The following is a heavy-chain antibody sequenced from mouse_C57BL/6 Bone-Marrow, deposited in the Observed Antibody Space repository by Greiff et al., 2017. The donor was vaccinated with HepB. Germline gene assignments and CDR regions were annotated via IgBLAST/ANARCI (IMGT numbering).Heavy chain of an antibody. CDR3: DLAYYSSRFAY. J-gene: IGHJ3*01. CDR1: GYTFTDYE. D-gene: IGHD2-5*01. CDR2: IDPETGGT. Sequence: QVQLQQSGAELVRPGASVTLSCKASGYTFTDYEMHWVKQTPVHGLEWIGAIDPETGGTAYNQKFKGKAILTADKSSSTAYMELRSLTSEDSAVYYCDLAYYSSRFAYWGQGTLVTVSA. V-gene: IGHV1-15*01.